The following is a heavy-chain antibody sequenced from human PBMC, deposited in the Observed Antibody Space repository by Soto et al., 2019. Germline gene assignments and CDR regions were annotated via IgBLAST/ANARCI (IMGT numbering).Heavy chain of an antibody. Sequence: PGVSLRHCYRASGLTISSHSMHWIIKAPGKGLGWVSSISSSSSYIYYADSVKGRFTISRDNAKNSLYLQMNSLRTEDTAVYYCASAMVSSGWYADYWGQGTLVTVSS. J-gene: IGHJ4*02. V-gene: IGHV3-21*01. CDR1: GLTISSHS. CDR3: ASAMVSSGWYADY. D-gene: IGHD6-19*01. CDR2: ISSSSSYI.